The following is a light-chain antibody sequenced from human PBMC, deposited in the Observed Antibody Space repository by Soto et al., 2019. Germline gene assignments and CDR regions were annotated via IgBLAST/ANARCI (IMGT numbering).Light chain of an antibody. CDR2: GAS. V-gene: IGKV3-20*01. Sequence: EIALTQSPGTLSLSPGERATLSCRASQSISSSYLAWYQQKPGQAPRLLIYGASSRATGIPDRFSGSGSGKDFTLTINSLEPEDFAVYYCQQYDSSPRTFGQGTKVEIK. CDR3: QQYDSSPRT. CDR1: QSISSSY. J-gene: IGKJ1*01.